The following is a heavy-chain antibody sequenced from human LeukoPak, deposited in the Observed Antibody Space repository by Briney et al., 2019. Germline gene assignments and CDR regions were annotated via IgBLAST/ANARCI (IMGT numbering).Heavy chain of an antibody. D-gene: IGHD3-22*01. V-gene: IGHV3-74*01. J-gene: IGHJ4*02. CDR1: GFTFNSYW. CDR3: WQGGYFDY. CDR2: INDDGSTT. Sequence: PGGSLRLSXAASGFTFNSYWMHWVRQAPGKGLVWVSRINDDGSTTSYADSVKGRFAISRDNAKNTLYLQMNSLRAEDTAVYYCWQGGYFDYWGQGALVTVSS.